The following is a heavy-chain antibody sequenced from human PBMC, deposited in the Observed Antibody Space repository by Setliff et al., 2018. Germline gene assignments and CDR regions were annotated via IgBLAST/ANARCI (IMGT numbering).Heavy chain of an antibody. V-gene: IGHV4-39*07. CDR3: ARVGRVGYYESFQY. CDR2: IYQNGIT. Sequence: SETLSLTCSVSGASISTTYYYWDWIRQSPEKGLEWIGTIYQNGITYYNPSVKSRVTISVDKSKNQFSLSLRSVTAADTAVYFCARVGRVGYYESFQYWGQGTLVTVSS. D-gene: IGHD3-22*01. CDR1: GASISTTYYY. J-gene: IGHJ1*01.